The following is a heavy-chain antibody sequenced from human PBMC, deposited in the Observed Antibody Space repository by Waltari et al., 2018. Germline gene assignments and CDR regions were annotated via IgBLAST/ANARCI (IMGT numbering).Heavy chain of an antibody. Sequence: QLQLQESGPGLVKPSETLSLTCTVSGGSISSSSYYWGWIRQPPGKGLEWIGSIYHSGSTYYNPSLKSRVTISVDTSKNQFSLKLSSVTAADTAVYYCARDGGYSSGWYGGWAWGYYFDYWGQGTLVTVSS. CDR2: IYHSGST. J-gene: IGHJ4*02. CDR1: GGSISSSSYY. D-gene: IGHD6-19*01. CDR3: ARDGGYSSGWYGGWAWGYYFDY. V-gene: IGHV4-39*07.